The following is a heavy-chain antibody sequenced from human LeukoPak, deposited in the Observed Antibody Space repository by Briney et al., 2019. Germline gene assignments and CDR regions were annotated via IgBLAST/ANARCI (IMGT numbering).Heavy chain of an antibody. CDR2: INHSGST. CDR1: GGSFSGYY. Sequence: PSETLSLTCAVDGGSFSGYYWSWIRQPPGKGGEWVGEINHSGSTNYNQSLKSRVSISVDTSKNQFSLKLSSVTAADTAVYYCARGSEYYDFWSGYSSPFDYWGQGTLVTVSS. V-gene: IGHV4-34*01. D-gene: IGHD3-3*01. CDR3: ARGSEYYDFWSGYSSPFDY. J-gene: IGHJ4*02.